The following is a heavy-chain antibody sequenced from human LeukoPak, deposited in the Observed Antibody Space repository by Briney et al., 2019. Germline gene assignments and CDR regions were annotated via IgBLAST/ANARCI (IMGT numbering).Heavy chain of an antibody. CDR3: ARETRPLITMVRGVIDY. D-gene: IGHD3-10*01. V-gene: IGHV3-33*01. J-gene: IGHJ4*02. Sequence: PGGSLRLSCAASGFTFSSYGMHWVRQAPGKGLEWVAVIWYDGSNKYYADSVKGRFTISRDNSKNTLYLQMNSLRAEDTAVYYCARETRPLITMVRGVIDYWGQGTLVTVSS. CDR2: IWYDGSNK. CDR1: GFTFSSYG.